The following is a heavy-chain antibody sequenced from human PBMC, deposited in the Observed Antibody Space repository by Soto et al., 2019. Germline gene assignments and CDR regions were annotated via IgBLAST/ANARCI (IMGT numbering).Heavy chain of an antibody. V-gene: IGHV3-23*01. J-gene: IGHJ4*02. CDR2: SGSGGSI. Sequence: GGSLRLSCAASGFSVSSYGMSWVRQAPGKGLECVSSSGSGGSIYYADSVKGRFTISRDNSKNMLFLQMNSLRAEDTAVYYCAKVKDIVVVSASIVGHGYFDYWGQGIQVTVSS. D-gene: IGHD2-2*02. CDR1: GFSVSSYG. CDR3: AKVKDIVVVSASIVGHGYFDY.